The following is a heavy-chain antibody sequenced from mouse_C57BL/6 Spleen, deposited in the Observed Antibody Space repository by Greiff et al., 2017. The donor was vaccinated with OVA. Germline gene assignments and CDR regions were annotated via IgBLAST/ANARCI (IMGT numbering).Heavy chain of an antibody. Sequence: EVQLQQSGPELVKPGASVKISCKASGYTFTDYYMNWVKQSHGKSLEWIGDINPNNGGTSYNQKFKGKATLTVDKSSSTAYMELRSLTSEDSAVYYCAREGALITTVVGRYYFDYWGQGTTLTVSS. CDR1: GYTFTDYY. J-gene: IGHJ2*01. CDR2: INPNNGGT. CDR3: AREGALITTVVGRYYFDY. V-gene: IGHV1-26*01. D-gene: IGHD1-1*01.